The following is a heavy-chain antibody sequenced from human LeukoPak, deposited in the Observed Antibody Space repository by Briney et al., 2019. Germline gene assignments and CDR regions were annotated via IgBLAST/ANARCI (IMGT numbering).Heavy chain of an antibody. V-gene: IGHV1-8*01. Sequence: ASVKVSCKASGYTFTSNDINWVRQATGQGLEWMGWMNPNSGNTGYAQKFQGRVTMTRNTSISTAYMELSSLRSEDTAVYYCATLAVAGTQSFLDYWGQGTLVTVSS. CDR3: ATLAVAGTQSFLDY. CDR1: GYTFTSND. D-gene: IGHD6-19*01. J-gene: IGHJ4*02. CDR2: MNPNSGNT.